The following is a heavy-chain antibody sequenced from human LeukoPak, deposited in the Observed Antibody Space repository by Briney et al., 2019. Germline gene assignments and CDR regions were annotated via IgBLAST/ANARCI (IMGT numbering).Heavy chain of an antibody. CDR1: GFTFSGYA. Sequence: GGSLRLSCAASGFTFSGYAVTWVRQAPGKGLEWVSSISSSGGSTYYADSVKGRFTISGDNSKNTLYLQMNSLRAQDTAIYYCAKDLVTGSLDYWGQGTLVTVSS. D-gene: IGHD3-10*01. CDR2: ISSSGGST. V-gene: IGHV3-23*01. J-gene: IGHJ4*02. CDR3: AKDLVTGSLDY.